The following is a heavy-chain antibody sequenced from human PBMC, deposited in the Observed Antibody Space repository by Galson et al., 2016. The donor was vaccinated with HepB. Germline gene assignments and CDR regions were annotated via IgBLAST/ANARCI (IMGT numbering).Heavy chain of an antibody. CDR1: GFTYSNFA. Sequence: SLRLSCAVSGFTYSNFAMSWVRQAPGKGLEWVSGISDSGSSTFYADSVKGRFTVSRDNSKNTLYLQMNSLRAEDTAVYYCAKVPGIFGVVISWVDYWGQGTLVTVSS. J-gene: IGHJ4*02. D-gene: IGHD3-3*01. CDR3: AKVPGIFGVVISWVDY. CDR2: ISDSGSST. V-gene: IGHV3-23*01.